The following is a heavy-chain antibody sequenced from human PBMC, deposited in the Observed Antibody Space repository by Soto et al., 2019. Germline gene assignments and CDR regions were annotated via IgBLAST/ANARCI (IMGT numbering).Heavy chain of an antibody. CDR1: GSSVSSGSYY. J-gene: IGHJ4*02. D-gene: IGHD6-13*01. Sequence: SLTCTVSGSSVSSGSYYWSWIRQPPGKGLEWIGYIYYSGGTNYNPSLKSRVTISVDTSKNQFSLKLSSVTAADTAVYYCAKSLRYSRFDYWGQGTLVTVSS. CDR2: IYYSGGT. CDR3: AKSLRYSRFDY. V-gene: IGHV4-61*01.